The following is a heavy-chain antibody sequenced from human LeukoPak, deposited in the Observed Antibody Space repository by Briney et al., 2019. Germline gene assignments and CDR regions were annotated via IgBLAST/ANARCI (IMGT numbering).Heavy chain of an antibody. J-gene: IGHJ4*02. CDR2: INHSGST. D-gene: IGHD1-1*01. CDR3: ARGAVAGTTSPDFDY. CDR1: GGSFSGYY. Sequence: PSETLSLTCAVYGGSFSGYYWSWIRQPPGKGLEWIEEINHSGSTNYNPSLKSRVTISVDTSKNQFSLKLSSVTAADTAVYYCARGAVAGTTSPDFDYWGQGTLITVSS. V-gene: IGHV4-34*01.